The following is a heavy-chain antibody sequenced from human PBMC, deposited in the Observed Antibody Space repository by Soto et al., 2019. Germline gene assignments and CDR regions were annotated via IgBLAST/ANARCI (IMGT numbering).Heavy chain of an antibody. V-gene: IGHV3-30*18. CDR3: AKMHPHDYDSSGYAHYYYGMDV. J-gene: IGHJ6*02. D-gene: IGHD3-22*01. CDR1: GFTFSSYG. Sequence: QVQLVESGGGVVQPGRSLRLSCAASGFTFSSYGMHWVRQAPGKGLEWVAVISYDGSNKYYADSVKGRFTIPRDNSKNTLYLQMNSLRAEDTAVYYCAKMHPHDYDSSGYAHYYYGMDVWGQGTTVTVSS. CDR2: ISYDGSNK.